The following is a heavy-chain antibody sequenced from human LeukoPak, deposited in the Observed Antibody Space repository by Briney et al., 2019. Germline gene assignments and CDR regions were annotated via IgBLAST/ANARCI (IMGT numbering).Heavy chain of an antibody. CDR1: GGSISSYY. J-gene: IGHJ4*02. D-gene: IGHD1-14*01. Sequence: SETLSLTCTVSGGSISSYYWSWIRQPPGKGLEWIGEINHSGSTNYNPSLKSRVTISVDTSKNQFSLKLSSVTAADTAVYYCARVRYGIIDYWGQGTLVTVSS. V-gene: IGHV4-34*01. CDR3: ARVRYGIIDY. CDR2: INHSGST.